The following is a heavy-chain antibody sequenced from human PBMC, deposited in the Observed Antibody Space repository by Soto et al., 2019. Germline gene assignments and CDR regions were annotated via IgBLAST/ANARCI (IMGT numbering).Heavy chain of an antibody. CDR1: GGTFSSYA. Sequence: QVQLVQSGAEVKKPGSSVKVSCKASGGTFSSYAISWVRQAPGQGLEWMGGIIPIFGTANYAQKFQGRVTIXAXEAXSTAYMELSSLRSEDTAVYYCARDQDVSNYHGMDVWGQGTTVTVSS. V-gene: IGHV1-69*12. D-gene: IGHD3-22*01. CDR3: ARDQDVSNYHGMDV. CDR2: IIPIFGTA. J-gene: IGHJ6*02.